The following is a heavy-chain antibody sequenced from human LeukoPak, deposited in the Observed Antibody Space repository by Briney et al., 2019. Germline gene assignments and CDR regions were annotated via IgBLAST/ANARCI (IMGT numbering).Heavy chain of an antibody. Sequence: SVKVSCKASGGTFSSYAISWVRQAPGQGLEWMGGIIPIFGTANYAQKFQGRVAITADESTSTAYMELSSLRSEDTAVYYCARVLLDCTNGVCYWLDWFDPWGQGTLVTVSS. V-gene: IGHV1-69*13. J-gene: IGHJ5*02. D-gene: IGHD2-8*01. CDR3: ARVLLDCTNGVCYWLDWFDP. CDR2: IIPIFGTA. CDR1: GGTFSSYA.